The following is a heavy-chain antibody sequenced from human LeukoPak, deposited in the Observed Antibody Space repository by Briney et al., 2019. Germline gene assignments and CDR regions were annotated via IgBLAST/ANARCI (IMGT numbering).Heavy chain of an antibody. CDR3: ARVFPGDAFDI. D-gene: IGHD3-9*01. J-gene: IGHJ3*02. CDR1: GGTFSSYA. V-gene: IGHV1-69*05. Sequence: WASVTVSCKASGGTFSSYAISWVRQAPGQGLEWMGGIIPIFVTANYAQKFQGRVTITTDESTSTAYMELSSLRSEDTAVYYCARVFPGDAFDIWGQGTMVTVSS. CDR2: IIPIFVTA.